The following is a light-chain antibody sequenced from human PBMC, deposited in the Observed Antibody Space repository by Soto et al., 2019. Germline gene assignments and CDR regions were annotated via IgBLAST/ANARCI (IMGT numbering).Light chain of an antibody. J-gene: IGLJ1*01. V-gene: IGLV2-14*01. CDR3: SSYTSSSSYG. CDR1: SSDVGGYNY. Sequence: SVLTQPASVSGSPGQSITISCTGTSSDVGGYNYVCWYQQHPGKAPKLVISDVSNRPSGVSDRFSGSKSGNTASLSISGLQAEDDADYYCSSYTSSSSYGFGTGTKLNDL. CDR2: DVS.